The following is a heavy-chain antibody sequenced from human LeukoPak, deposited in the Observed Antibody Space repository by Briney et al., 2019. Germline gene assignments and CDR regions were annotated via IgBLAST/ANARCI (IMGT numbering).Heavy chain of an antibody. J-gene: IGHJ4*02. CDR2: IKQDGSEK. Sequence: GGSLRLSCAASGFTFSSYWMSWVRQAPGKGLEWVANIKQDGSEKYYVDSVKGRFTISRGNAKNSLYLQMNSLRAEDTAAYYCARTVVGATTDYWGQGTLVTVSS. CDR1: GFTFSSYW. CDR3: ARTVVGATTDY. V-gene: IGHV3-7*01. D-gene: IGHD1-26*01.